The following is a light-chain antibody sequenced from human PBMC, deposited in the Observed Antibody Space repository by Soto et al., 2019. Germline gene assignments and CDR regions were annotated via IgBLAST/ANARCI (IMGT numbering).Light chain of an antibody. V-gene: IGKV3-15*01. CDR1: QSVSSN. CDR3: QQYYSTPLT. CDR2: GAS. J-gene: IGKJ4*01. Sequence: EIVMTQSPATLSVSPGERATLSCRASQSVSSNLAWYQQKPGQAPRLLIYGASTRATGIPARFSGSGSGTEFTPTISSLQSEDVAVYYFQQYYSTPLTFGGGTKVAIK.